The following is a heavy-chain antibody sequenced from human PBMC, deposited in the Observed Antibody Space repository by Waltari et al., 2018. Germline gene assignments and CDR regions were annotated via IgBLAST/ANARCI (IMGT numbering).Heavy chain of an antibody. J-gene: IGHJ6*02. Sequence: QVQLVQSGAEVKKPGASVKVSCKASGYTFTSLGISWVRTAPGHGLEWMGWISAYNGNTNYAQKLQGRVTMTTDTSTSTAYMELRSLRSDDTAVYYCARDRPPSRITILVSYLGMDVWGQGTTVTVSS. V-gene: IGHV1-18*01. CDR2: ISAYNGNT. CDR3: ARDRPPSRITILVSYLGMDV. D-gene: IGHD3-3*01. CDR1: GYTFTSLG.